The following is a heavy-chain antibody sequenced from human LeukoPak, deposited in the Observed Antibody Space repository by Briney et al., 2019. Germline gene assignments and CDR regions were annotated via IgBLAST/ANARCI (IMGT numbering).Heavy chain of an antibody. V-gene: IGHV3-21*01. D-gene: IGHD4-17*01. CDR3: ARVYGDYGDYYFDY. J-gene: IGHJ4*02. CDR2: ISSSSSYI. CDR1: GLTFSSYS. Sequence: PGGSLRLSCAASGLTFSSYSMNWVRQASGKGLEWVSSISSSSSYIYYADSVKGRFTISRDNAKNSLYLQMNSLRAEDTAVYYCARVYGDYGDYYFDYWGQGTLVTVSS.